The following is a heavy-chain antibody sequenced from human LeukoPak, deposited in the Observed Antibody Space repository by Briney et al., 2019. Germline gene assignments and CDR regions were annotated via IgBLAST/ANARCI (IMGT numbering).Heavy chain of an antibody. CDR2: IRSKANSYAT. Sequence: PGGSLKLSCAASGFTFSGSAMYWVRQASGKGLEWVGRIRSKANSYATAYAASVKGRFTISRDDSKNTAYLQMNSLKTEDTAVYYCTRLFGVDYWGQGTLVTVSS. CDR1: GFTFSGSA. J-gene: IGHJ4*02. D-gene: IGHD3-10*02. CDR3: TRLFGVDY. V-gene: IGHV3-73*01.